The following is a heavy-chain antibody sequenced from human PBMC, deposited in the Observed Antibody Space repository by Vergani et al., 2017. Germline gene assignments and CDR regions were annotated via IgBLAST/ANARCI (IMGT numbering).Heavy chain of an antibody. J-gene: IGHJ4*02. Sequence: QVQLVESGGGVVQPGTSLRLSCVVSGFALNRHAMYWVRQAPGKGLEWVVGISFDGTNEYYPDLVKGRFTISRDNSKNTLYLQMNSLRAEDTAVYYCAKDQGPSEAHDYWGQGTLVTVSS. V-gene: IGHV3-30*18. CDR3: AKDQGPSEAHDY. CDR1: GFALNRHA. CDR2: ISFDGTNE.